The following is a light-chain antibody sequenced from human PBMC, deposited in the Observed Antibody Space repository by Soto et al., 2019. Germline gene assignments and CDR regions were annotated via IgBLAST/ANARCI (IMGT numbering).Light chain of an antibody. V-gene: IGLV2-14*01. J-gene: IGLJ1*01. CDR1: XSDVGAYNY. CDR2: DVS. Sequence: QSALTQPASVSGSPGQSITISCTGTXSDVGAYNYVSWYQQHPGKAPKLMIYDVSNRPSGVSNRFSGSKSGNTASLTISGFQAEDEADYYCSSFRSTSTLYVFGTGTKLTVL. CDR3: SSFRSTSTLYV.